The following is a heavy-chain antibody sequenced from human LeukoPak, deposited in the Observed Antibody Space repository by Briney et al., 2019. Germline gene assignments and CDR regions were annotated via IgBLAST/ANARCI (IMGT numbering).Heavy chain of an antibody. D-gene: IGHD3-16*02. Sequence: SETLSLTCTVSGGSISSYYWSWIRQPPGKGLEWIGYIYYSGSTNYNPSLKSRVTISVDTSKNQFSLKLSSVTAADTAVYYCARGGFDYVWGSYRRFDYWGQGTLVTVSS. CDR1: GGSISSYY. J-gene: IGHJ4*02. CDR2: IYYSGST. CDR3: ARGGFDYVWGSYRRFDY. V-gene: IGHV4-59*12.